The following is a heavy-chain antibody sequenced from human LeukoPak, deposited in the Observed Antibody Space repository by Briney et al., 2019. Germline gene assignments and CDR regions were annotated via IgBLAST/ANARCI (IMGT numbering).Heavy chain of an antibody. J-gene: IGHJ3*02. CDR3: ARDPGYYGSGTRGAFDI. CDR1: GGSIRSYY. CDR2: IYASGST. V-gene: IGHV4-4*07. D-gene: IGHD3-10*01. Sequence: SETLSLTCTVSGGSIRSYYWNWIRQPAGKGLEWIGRIYASGSTNYNSSLKSRVSMSVDMSKNQFSLKLNSVTAADTAVYYCARDPGYYGSGTRGAFDIWSQGTMVTVSS.